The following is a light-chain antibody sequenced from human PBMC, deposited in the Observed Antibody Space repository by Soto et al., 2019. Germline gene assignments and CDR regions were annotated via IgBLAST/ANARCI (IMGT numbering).Light chain of an antibody. CDR3: TSYTSSSTYV. J-gene: IGLJ1*01. V-gene: IGLV2-14*01. CDR2: NVS. CDR1: SSDVGGHNS. Sequence: QSALTQPASVSGSPGQSITISCTGTSSDVGGHNSVSWYQQHPGIAPKLMIYNVSNRPSGVSNRFSGSKSGNTASLTISGLLAEDEADYYCTSYTSSSTYVFGAGTKVTVL.